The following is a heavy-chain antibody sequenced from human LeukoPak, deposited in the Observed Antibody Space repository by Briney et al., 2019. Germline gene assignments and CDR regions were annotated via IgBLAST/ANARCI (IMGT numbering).Heavy chain of an antibody. CDR1: GYTFTSYG. D-gene: IGHD6-6*01. CDR3: ARCGSSSTYYYYYMDV. J-gene: IGHJ6*03. CDR2: ISAYNGNT. V-gene: IGHV1-18*01. Sequence: ASVKVSCKASGYTFTSYGISWVRQAPGQGLEWMGWISAYNGNTNYAQKLQGRGTMTTDTSTSTAYMELRSLRSDDTAVYYCARCGSSSTYYYYYMDVWGKGTTVTVSS.